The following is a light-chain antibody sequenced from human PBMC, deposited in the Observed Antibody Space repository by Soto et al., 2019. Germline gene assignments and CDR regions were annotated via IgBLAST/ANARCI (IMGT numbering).Light chain of an antibody. CDR3: QQYNNWPRT. V-gene: IGKV3-15*01. CDR2: SAS. J-gene: IGKJ1*01. CDR1: QSVSSN. Sequence: EIVMPQSPVTLSVSPGERATLSCRASQSVSSNLAWHQKKPGQAPRVLIYSASTRATGIPARFSGSGSGTEFTLTISSLQSEDFAVYYCQQYNNWPRTFGQGTKVDIK.